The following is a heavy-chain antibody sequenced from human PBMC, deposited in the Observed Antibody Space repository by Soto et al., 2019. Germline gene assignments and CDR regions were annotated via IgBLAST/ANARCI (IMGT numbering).Heavy chain of an antibody. CDR1: GGTFSSYA. CDR2: IIPIFGTA. D-gene: IGHD5-12*01. V-gene: IGHV1-69*13. Sequence: GPSVKVSCKASGGTFSSYAISWVRQAPGQGLEWMGGIIPIFGTANYAQKFQGRVTITADESTSTAYMELSSLRSGDTAVYYCARTSGRDGYNYETYYYYYGMDVWGQGTTVTVS. J-gene: IGHJ6*02. CDR3: ARTSGRDGYNYETYYYYYGMDV.